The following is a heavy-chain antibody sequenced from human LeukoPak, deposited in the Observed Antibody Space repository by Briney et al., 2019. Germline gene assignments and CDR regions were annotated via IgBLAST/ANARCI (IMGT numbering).Heavy chain of an antibody. CDR3: ARRTTPGFSSGYIANFDY. V-gene: IGHV5-51*01. Sequence: GESLKISCKGSGYSFTSYWIGWVRQMPGKGLEWMGIIYPGDSDTRYSPSFQGQVTISADKSISTAYLQWSSLKASDTAMYYCARRTTPGFSSGYIANFDYWGQGTLVTVSS. J-gene: IGHJ4*02. CDR2: IYPGDSDT. CDR1: GYSFTSYW. D-gene: IGHD3-22*01.